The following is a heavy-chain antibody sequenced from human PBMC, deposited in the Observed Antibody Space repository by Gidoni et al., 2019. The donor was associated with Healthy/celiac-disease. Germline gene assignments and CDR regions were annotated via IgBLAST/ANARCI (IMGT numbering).Heavy chain of an antibody. Sequence: QVQLQESGPGLVKPSETLSLTCAVSGYSISSGYHWGWIRQPPGKGLEWIGSIYHSGSTYYNPSLKSRVTISVDTSKNQFSLKLSSVTAADTAVYYCARGGFWSGYYRVNYYYGMDVWGQGTTVTVSS. J-gene: IGHJ6*02. CDR3: ARGGFWSGYYRVNYYYGMDV. V-gene: IGHV4-38-2*01. CDR2: IYHSGST. CDR1: GYSISSGYH. D-gene: IGHD3-3*01.